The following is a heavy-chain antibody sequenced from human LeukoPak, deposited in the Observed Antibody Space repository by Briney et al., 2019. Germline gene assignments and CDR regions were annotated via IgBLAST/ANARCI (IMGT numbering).Heavy chain of an antibody. J-gene: IGHJ4*02. V-gene: IGHV3-23*01. D-gene: IGHD3-22*01. CDR2: ISCRGRST. CDR3: TKRGGYYFYDSSGYSDY. Sequence: GGSLRLSCAASGFTFSSHAMSWVRQAPGKGLEWVSVISCRGRSTYYAGSVKGRFTISRDKSKHTLYLPMNSLRAEDTAVYYCTKRGGYYFYDSSGYSDYWGQGTLVTVSS. CDR1: GFTFSSHA.